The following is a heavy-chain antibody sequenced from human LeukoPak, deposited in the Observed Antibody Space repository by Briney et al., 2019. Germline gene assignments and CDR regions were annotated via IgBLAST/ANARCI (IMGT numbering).Heavy chain of an antibody. D-gene: IGHD5-18*01. CDR3: ARDLGIQLWTYNWFDP. J-gene: IGHJ5*02. CDR1: CGSISIYY. Sequence: SETLSLTCTVSCGSISIYYWSWIRQPPGKGLEGSGYIYYSGSTNYNPSLKSRVTISVDTSKNQFSLKLSSVTAADTAVYYCARDLGIQLWTYNWFDPWGQGTLVTVSS. CDR2: IYYSGST. V-gene: IGHV4-59*01.